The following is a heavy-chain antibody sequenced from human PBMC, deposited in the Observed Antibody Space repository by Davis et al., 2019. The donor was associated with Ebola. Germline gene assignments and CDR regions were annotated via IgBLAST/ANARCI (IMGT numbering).Heavy chain of an antibody. V-gene: IGHV3-30*18. CDR3: VKNHYQLLWGGAFDI. Sequence: PGGSLRLSCAASGFTFSSYGMHWVRQAPGKGLEWVAVISYDGSNKYYADSVKGRFTISRDNSKNTLYLQMSSLRAEDTAVYYCVKNHYQLLWGGAFDIWGQGTMVTVSS. J-gene: IGHJ3*02. CDR2: ISYDGSNK. D-gene: IGHD2-2*01. CDR1: GFTFSSYG.